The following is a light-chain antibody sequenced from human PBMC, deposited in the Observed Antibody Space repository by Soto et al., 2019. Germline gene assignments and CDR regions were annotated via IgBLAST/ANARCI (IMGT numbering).Light chain of an antibody. Sequence: EILLTQSPGTLSLGQGEIATLSCGASQVVSSSYLAWYQQKPGQAPRLLIYGASSRATGIPDRFSGSGSGTDFTLTISRLEPEDFAVYYCQQYGNSPITFGQGTRLEI. CDR3: QQYGNSPIT. CDR2: GAS. V-gene: IGKV3-20*01. J-gene: IGKJ5*01. CDR1: QVVSSSY.